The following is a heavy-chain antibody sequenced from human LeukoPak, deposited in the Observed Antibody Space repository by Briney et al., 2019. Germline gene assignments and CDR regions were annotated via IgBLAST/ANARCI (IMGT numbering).Heavy chain of an antibody. CDR3: ARFDL. CDR2: IKQDGSEK. CDR1: GFTFSSYA. Sequence: GGSLRLSCAASGFTFSSYAMHWVRQAPGKGLEWVANIKQDGSEKNYVDSVKGRFSISRDNAKNSLYLQMNSLRAEDTAVYYCARFDLWGRGTLVTVSS. J-gene: IGHJ2*01. V-gene: IGHV3-7*01.